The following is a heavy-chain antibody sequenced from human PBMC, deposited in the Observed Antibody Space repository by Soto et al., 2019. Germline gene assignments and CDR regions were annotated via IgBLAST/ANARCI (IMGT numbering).Heavy chain of an antibody. CDR2: ISAYNGNT. V-gene: IGHV1-18*04. Sequence: QVQLVQSGAEVKKPGASVKVSCKASGYTFTSYGISWVRQAPGQGLEWMGWISAYNGNTNYAQKLQGRVTMTTDTSTSTAYRELRSLRSDDTAVYYCARDGRWNGVGYYYYGMDVWGQGTTVTVSS. CDR1: GYTFTSYG. J-gene: IGHJ6*02. CDR3: ARDGRWNGVGYYYYGMDV. D-gene: IGHD1-1*01.